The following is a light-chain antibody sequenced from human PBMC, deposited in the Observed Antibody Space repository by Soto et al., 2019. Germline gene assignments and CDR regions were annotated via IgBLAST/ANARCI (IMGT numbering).Light chain of an antibody. CDR1: QSVSSSY. Sequence: EIVLTHSPGTLSLSPWERATLSCRASQSVSSSYLAWYQQKPGQAPRLLIYRTSNRATGIPDRFSGSGSGTDFTLTISRLEPEDFAVYWCQQYDSSPRTFGQGTKVDIK. J-gene: IGKJ1*01. V-gene: IGKV3-20*01. CDR2: RTS. CDR3: QQYDSSPRT.